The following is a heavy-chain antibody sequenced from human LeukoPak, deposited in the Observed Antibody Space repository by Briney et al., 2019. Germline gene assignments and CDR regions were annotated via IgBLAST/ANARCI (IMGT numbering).Heavy chain of an antibody. CDR2: ISAYNGNT. CDR3: ARDLDIVVVVPSSHTAFDP. J-gene: IGHJ5*02. D-gene: IGHD2-15*01. V-gene: IGHV1-18*01. CDR1: GYTFTSYG. Sequence: ASVKVFCKASGYTFTSYGISWVRQAPGQGLEWMGWISAYNGNTNYAQKLQGRVTMTTDTSTSTAYMELRSLRSDDTAVYYCARDLDIVVVVPSSHTAFDPWGQGTLVTVSS.